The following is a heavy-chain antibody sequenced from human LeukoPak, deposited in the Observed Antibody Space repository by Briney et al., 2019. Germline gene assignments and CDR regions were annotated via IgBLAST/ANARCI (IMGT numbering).Heavy chain of an antibody. CDR3: ATSGSALAFSLHY. CDR1: GYTFTSYD. D-gene: IGHD2-15*01. V-gene: IGHV1-8*01. CDR2: MNPNSGNT. Sequence: ASVKVSCKASGYTFTSYDINWVRQATGQGLEWMGWMNPNSGNTGYAQKFQGRVTMTRNTSISTAYMELSSLRSEDTAVYYCATSGSALAFSLHYWGQGTLVTVSS. J-gene: IGHJ4*02.